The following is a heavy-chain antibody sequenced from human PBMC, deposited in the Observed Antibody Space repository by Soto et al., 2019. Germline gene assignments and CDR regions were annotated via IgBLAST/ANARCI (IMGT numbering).Heavy chain of an antibody. CDR1: GVSVRRYT. CDR3: ARDGMTTGDT. CDR2: VFSSVSA. D-gene: IGHD2-21*02. Sequence: SLTCIVSGVSVRRYTWSWVRQPANKGLEWIGRVFSSVSATYNPSLKSRVSISLDTPENRISLKLDSVTAADAGVYFCARDGMTTGDTWGPGTLGTVSS. V-gene: IGHV4-4*07. J-gene: IGHJ4*02.